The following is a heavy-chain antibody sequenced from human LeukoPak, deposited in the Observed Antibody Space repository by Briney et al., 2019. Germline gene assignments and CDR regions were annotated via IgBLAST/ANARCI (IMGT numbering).Heavy chain of an antibody. D-gene: IGHD2-15*01. CDR2: ISGSGGST. Sequence: GGSLRLSCAASGFTFSSYAMSWVRQAPGKGLEWVSAISGSGGSTYYAASVKGRFTISRDNSKDTLYLQMNSLRAEDTAVYYCARTYCIGSSCPGVFEYWGQGTLVTVSS. CDR1: GFTFSSYA. CDR3: ARTYCIGSSCPGVFEY. J-gene: IGHJ4*02. V-gene: IGHV3-23*01.